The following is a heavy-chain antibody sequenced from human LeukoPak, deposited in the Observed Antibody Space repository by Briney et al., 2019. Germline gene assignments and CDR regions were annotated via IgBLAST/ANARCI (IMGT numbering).Heavy chain of an antibody. J-gene: IGHJ3*02. CDR1: GFTFSSYA. Sequence: PGGSLRLSCAASGFTFSSYAMHWVRQVPGKGLEYVSAISSNGGSTYYANSVKGRFTISRDNSKNTLYLQMGSLRAEDMAVYYCARNKRVYCSSTSCYSAFDIWGQGTMVTVSS. CDR3: ARNKRVYCSSTSCYSAFDI. CDR2: ISSNGGST. V-gene: IGHV3-64*01. D-gene: IGHD2-2*02.